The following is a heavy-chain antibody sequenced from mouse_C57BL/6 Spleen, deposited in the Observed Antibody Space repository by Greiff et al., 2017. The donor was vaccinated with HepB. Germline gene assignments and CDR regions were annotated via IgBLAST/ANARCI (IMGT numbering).Heavy chain of an antibody. J-gene: IGHJ2*01. Sequence: VQLKESGAELVRPGASVKLSCTASGFNIKDDYMHWVKQRPEQGLEWIGWIDPENGDTEYASKFQGKATITADTSSNTAYLQLSSLTSEDTAVYYCTTPFITTQGYWGQGTTLTVSS. CDR1: GFNIKDDY. CDR3: TTPFITTQGY. CDR2: IDPENGDT. V-gene: IGHV14-4*01. D-gene: IGHD1-1*01.